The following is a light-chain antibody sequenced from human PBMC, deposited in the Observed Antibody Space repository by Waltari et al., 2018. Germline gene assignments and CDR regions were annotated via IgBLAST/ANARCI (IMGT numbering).Light chain of an antibody. CDR2: VKD. CDR3: HSRVVSNVRGA. CDR1: SLRSYD. V-gene: IGLV3-19*01. J-gene: IGLJ2*01. Sequence: SSELTQDPAVSVALGQTVRITCPGNSLRSYDASWYQQKPGQAPILVIYVKDNRPSGIPDRFSGSTSGNTASLTITGSQAEDEADYYCHSRVVSNVRGAFGGGTKLTVL.